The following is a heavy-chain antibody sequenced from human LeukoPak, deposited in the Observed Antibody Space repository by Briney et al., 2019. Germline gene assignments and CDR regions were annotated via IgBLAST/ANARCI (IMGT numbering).Heavy chain of an antibody. D-gene: IGHD2-15*01. CDR2: ISGSGGST. CDR1: GFTFSSYA. Sequence: PGGSLRLSCAASGFTFSSYAMSWVRQAPGKGLEWVSAISGSGGSTYYADSVKGRFTISRDNSKNTLYLQMNSLRAEDTAVYYCAKADPPVTLYSYYYYGMDVWGQGTTVTVSS. V-gene: IGHV3-23*01. CDR3: AKADPPVTLYSYYYYGMDV. J-gene: IGHJ6*02.